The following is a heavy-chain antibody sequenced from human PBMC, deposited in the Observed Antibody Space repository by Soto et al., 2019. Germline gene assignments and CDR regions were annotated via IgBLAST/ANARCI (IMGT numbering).Heavy chain of an antibody. V-gene: IGHV3-21*01. CDR1: GFNFSSYT. J-gene: IGHJ3*01. Sequence: EVQLVESGGGLVKPGESLRLSCAASGFNFSSYTMNWVRQAPGKGLEWVSSISSANRYIYYTDSVKGRLIISRDDATNSLYLQMTSLRADDTAVYYCVRDRCHGGDCYRTYAFDLWGQGTMVTVSS. CDR3: VRDRCHGGDCYRTYAFDL. CDR2: ISSANRYI. D-gene: IGHD2-21*02.